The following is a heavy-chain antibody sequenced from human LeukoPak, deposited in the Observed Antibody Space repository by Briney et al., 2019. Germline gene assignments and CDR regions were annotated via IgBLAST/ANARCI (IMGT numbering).Heavy chain of an antibody. D-gene: IGHD5-18*01. J-gene: IGHJ4*02. Sequence: PGGSLRLSCAASGFSFGSYWMHWVRQAPGKGLVWVSRINSAGSSPSHANSVKGRFTISRDNAKNTLYLQMNSLRAEDTAVYYCARGGSYSYGSFDYWGQGTLVTVSS. CDR3: ARGGSYSYGSFDY. V-gene: IGHV3-74*01. CDR1: GFSFGSYW. CDR2: INSAGSSP.